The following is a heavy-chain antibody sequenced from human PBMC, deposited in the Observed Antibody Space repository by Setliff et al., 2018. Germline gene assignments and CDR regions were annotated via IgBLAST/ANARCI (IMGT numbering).Heavy chain of an antibody. CDR1: GESFSNNY. CDR3: VRESRSTWYRRDF. J-gene: IGHJ4*02. CDR2: INHSGSP. D-gene: IGHD6-13*01. Sequence: SETLSLTCSVYGESFSNNYWSWIRQTPGKGLEWIGESNHGGRTSWIGEINHSGSPNYNPSLQSRVAISVDTSKNYFSLDVNSVTAADTAVYYCVRESRSTWYRRDFWGQGTLVTVSS. V-gene: IGHV4-34*01.